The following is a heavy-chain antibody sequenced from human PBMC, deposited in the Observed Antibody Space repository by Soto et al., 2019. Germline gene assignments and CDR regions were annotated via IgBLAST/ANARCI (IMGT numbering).Heavy chain of an antibody. CDR2: ISSSSSYI. CDR1: GFTFSSYS. V-gene: IGHV3-21*01. D-gene: IGHD2-15*01. Sequence: EVQLVESGGGLVKPGGSLRLSCAASGFTFSSYSMNWVRQAPGKGLEWVSSISSSSSYIYYADSVKGRFTISRDNAKNSLYLQMNSLRAEDTAVYYCASAGHGSVGARGWGQGTLVTVSS. CDR3: ASAGHGSVGARG. J-gene: IGHJ4*02.